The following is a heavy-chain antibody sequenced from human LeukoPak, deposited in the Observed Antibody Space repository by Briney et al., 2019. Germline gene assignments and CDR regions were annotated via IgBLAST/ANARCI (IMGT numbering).Heavy chain of an antibody. CDR2: ISGSGGST. CDR1: GFTFSSYA. J-gene: IGHJ4*02. D-gene: IGHD4-17*01. CDR3: ARDRDYGGNSGEGDYYFDY. Sequence: PGGSLRLSCAASGFTFSSYAMSWVRQAPGKGLEWVSAISGSGGSTYYADSVKGRFTISRDNSKNTLYLQMNSLRAEDTAVYYCARDRDYGGNSGEGDYYFDYWGQGTLVTVSS. V-gene: IGHV3-23*01.